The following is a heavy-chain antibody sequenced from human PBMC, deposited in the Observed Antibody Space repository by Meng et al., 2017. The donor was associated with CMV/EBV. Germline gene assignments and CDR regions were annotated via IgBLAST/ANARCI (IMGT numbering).Heavy chain of an antibody. D-gene: IGHD3-22*01. J-gene: IGHJ4*02. CDR1: GGSFSGYY. CDR3: AADLSTYDSSGYHSS. V-gene: IGHV4-34*01. Sequence: SETLSLTCAVYGGSFSGYYWSWIRQPPGKGLEWIREINHSGSTNYNPSLKSRVTISVDTSKNQFSLKLSSVTAADTAVYYCAADLSTYDSSGYHSSWGQGTLVTVSS. CDR2: INHSGST.